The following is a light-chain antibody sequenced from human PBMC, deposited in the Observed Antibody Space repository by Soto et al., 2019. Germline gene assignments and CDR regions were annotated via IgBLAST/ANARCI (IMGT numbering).Light chain of an antibody. J-gene: IGLJ1*01. V-gene: IGLV2-14*01. CDR2: EVS. Sequence: QSALTQPASVSGSPGQSITISCTGTSSDVGGYNYVSWYQQHPGKAPKLMIYEVSYRPSGVSNRFSGSKSGNTASLTISGLQAEDEADYYCSSYRSSSTLGVFGTGTKVTVL. CDR1: SSDVGGYNY. CDR3: SSYRSSSTLGV.